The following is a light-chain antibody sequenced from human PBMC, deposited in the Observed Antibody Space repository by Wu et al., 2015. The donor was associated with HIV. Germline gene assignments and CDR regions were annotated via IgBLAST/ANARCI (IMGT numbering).Light chain of an antibody. CDR1: ESLTTSHSY. Sequence: EIVLTQSPGTLSLSPGERATLSCRASESLTTSHSYLAWLQQKPGQRPRLLFLGPTTRATGVPDRFSASGSGTDFTLTISRLDPEDFAVYFCQQYSSSPITFGPGTRLEIK. CDR2: GPT. CDR3: QQYSSSPIT. J-gene: IGKJ5*01. V-gene: IGKV3-20*01.